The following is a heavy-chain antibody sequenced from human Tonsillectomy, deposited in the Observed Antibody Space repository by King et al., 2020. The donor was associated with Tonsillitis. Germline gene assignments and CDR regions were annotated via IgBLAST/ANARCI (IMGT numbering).Heavy chain of an antibody. CDR3: ARVWGLNVVVPANWFDP. J-gene: IGHJ5*02. CDR1: GFTFSSYS. D-gene: IGHD2-2*01. Sequence: VQLVESGGGLVKPGGSLRLSCAASGFTFSSYSMNLVRQATGKGLEWVSSISSSSSDIYYADSVKGRFTIASDNAKNSLYLQMNSLGAEDTAVYYCARVWGLNVVVPANWFDPWGQGTLVTVSS. CDR2: ISSSSSDI. V-gene: IGHV3-21*01.